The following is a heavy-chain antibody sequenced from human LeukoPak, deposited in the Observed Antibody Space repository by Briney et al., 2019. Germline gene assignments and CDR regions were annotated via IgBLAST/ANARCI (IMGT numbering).Heavy chain of an antibody. CDR2: ISSSSSYI. D-gene: IGHD3-3*01. V-gene: IGHV3-21*01. J-gene: IGHJ6*03. CDR3: ARDFSNYHYYYYMDV. CDR1: GFTFDDYA. Sequence: SGGSLRLSCAASGFTFDDYAMHWVRQAPGKGLEWVSSISSSSSYIYYADSVKGRFTISRDNAKNSLYLQMNSLRAEDTAVYYCARDFSNYHYYYYMDVWGKGTTVTVSS.